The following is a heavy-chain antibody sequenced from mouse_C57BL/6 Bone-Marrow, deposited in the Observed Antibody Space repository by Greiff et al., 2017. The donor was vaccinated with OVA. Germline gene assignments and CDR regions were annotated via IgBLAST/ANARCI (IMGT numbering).Heavy chain of an antibody. D-gene: IGHD2-10*01. Sequence: EVKLQESGGDLVKPGGSLKLSCAASGFTFSSYGMSWVRPTPDKRLEWVATISSGGSYPYYPDSVKGRFTISRDNAKNTLYLQMSSLKSEDTAMYYCARRAYYGFAYWGQGTLVTVSA. V-gene: IGHV5-6*02. CDR2: ISSGGSYP. J-gene: IGHJ3*01. CDR3: ARRAYYGFAY. CDR1: GFTFSSYG.